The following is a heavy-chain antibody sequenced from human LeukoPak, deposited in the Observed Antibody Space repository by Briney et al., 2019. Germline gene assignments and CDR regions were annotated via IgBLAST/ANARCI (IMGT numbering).Heavy chain of an antibody. CDR3: AGMRITTPTVRTLDY. CDR1: GGSMSTYY. J-gene: IGHJ4*02. CDR2: IYYTGST. V-gene: IGHV4-59*01. D-gene: IGHD1-14*01. Sequence: PSETLSLTCTVSGGSMSTYYWTWIRQPPGKGLEGIGVIYYTGSTNYNPSLKSRVTISVDTSKNQFSLKLSSVTAADTAVYYCAGMRITTPTVRTLDYWGQGTLVTVSS.